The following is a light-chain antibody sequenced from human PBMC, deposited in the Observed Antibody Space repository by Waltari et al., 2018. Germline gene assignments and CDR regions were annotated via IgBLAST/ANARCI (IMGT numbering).Light chain of an antibody. CDR2: EFM. V-gene: IGLV2-23*02. CDR3: FSYAGSSTFK. J-gene: IGLJ2*01. Sequence: QSALTQHACVSGYPAQSITISCTGTSSDGGRYKFVCWYQHHPVKAPKLTIYEFMKRPLCVSDRFSGSESDNTASLTISGLQAEDEADYYCFSYAGSSTFKFGGGTMLTVL. CDR1: SSDGGRYKF.